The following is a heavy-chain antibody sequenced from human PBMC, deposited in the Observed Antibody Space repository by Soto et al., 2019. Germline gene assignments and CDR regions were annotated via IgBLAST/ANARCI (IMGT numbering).Heavy chain of an antibody. D-gene: IGHD2-2*01. J-gene: IGHJ6*03. Sequence: GGSLRLSCAASGFTFSSYGMHWVRQAPGKGLEWVAVIWYDGSNKYYADSVKGRFTISRDNSKNTLYLQMNSLRAEDTAVYYCARDHCSSTSCYLDYYYMDVWGKGTTVTVSS. V-gene: IGHV3-33*01. CDR2: IWYDGSNK. CDR3: ARDHCSSTSCYLDYYYMDV. CDR1: GFTFSSYG.